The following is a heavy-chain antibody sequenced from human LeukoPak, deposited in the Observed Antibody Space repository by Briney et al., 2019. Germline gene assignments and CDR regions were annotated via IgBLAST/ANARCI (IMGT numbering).Heavy chain of an antibody. V-gene: IGHV3-7*01. CDR2: IRQDGSEK. D-gene: IGHD2/OR15-2a*01. CDR3: ARAGYYGDDAFDL. CDR1: GFIIGSYW. J-gene: IGHJ3*01. Sequence: GSLRLSCVASGFIIGSYWMSWVRQAPGKGLEWVANIRQDGSEKYYVDSVKGRLTISRDNAKNSRYLQMNNLTAADTAIYYCARAGYYGDDAFDLWGQGTRVTVSS.